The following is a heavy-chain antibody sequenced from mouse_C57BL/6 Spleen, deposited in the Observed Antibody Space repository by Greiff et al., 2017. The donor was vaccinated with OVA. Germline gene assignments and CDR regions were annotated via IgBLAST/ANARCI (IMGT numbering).Heavy chain of an antibody. Sequence: QVQLQQSGPGLVQPSQSLSITCTVSGFSLTSYGVHWVRQSPGKGLEWLGVIWSGGSTDYNAAFISRLSISKDNSKSQVFFKMNSLQADDTAIYCCAREGYDGYAMDYWGQGTSVTVSS. CDR1: GFSLTSYG. CDR2: IWSGGST. CDR3: AREGYDGYAMDY. V-gene: IGHV2-2*01. J-gene: IGHJ4*01. D-gene: IGHD2-2*01.